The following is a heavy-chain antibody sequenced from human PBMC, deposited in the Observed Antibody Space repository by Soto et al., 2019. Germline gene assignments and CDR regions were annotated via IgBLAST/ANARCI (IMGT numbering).Heavy chain of an antibody. J-gene: IGHJ4*02. CDR2: IYYSGNT. D-gene: IGHD5-12*01. Sequence: SETLSLTCTVSGESLRFGSYYWSWIRQPPGKEPEWIGYIYYSGNTKFSPSVEGRVTISIDPSKNLFSLRVSSVTAADTAVYYCASHADVATYMEPAYFKSWGEGTLVTVSS. CDR1: GESLRFGSYY. CDR3: ASHADVATYMEPAYFKS. V-gene: IGHV4-61*01.